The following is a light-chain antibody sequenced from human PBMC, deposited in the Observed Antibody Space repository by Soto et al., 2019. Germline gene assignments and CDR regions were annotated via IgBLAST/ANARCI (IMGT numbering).Light chain of an antibody. V-gene: IGKV3-15*01. CDR1: QSVSGN. CDR3: QQYNNWPLT. CDR2: GAS. Sequence: DIVMTQSPATLSVSPGDRATLSCRASQSVSGNLAWYQQKPGQAPWLLIYGASTRATGIPARFSGSGSGTEFTLTISSLQSEDFAVYYCQQYNNWPLTFGPGTKVDIK. J-gene: IGKJ3*01.